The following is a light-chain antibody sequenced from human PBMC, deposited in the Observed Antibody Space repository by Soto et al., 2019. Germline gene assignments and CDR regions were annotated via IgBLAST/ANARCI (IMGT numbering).Light chain of an antibody. Sequence: QSALTQPASVSGSAGQSITISCTGTSSDVGGYKYVSWYQQHPGKAPRLIIYEVSNRPSGISSRFSGFKSGNTASLTISGLQAEDEADYYCSSYTISSSYVFGIGTKVTVL. CDR2: EVS. CDR3: SSYTISSSYV. V-gene: IGLV2-14*01. CDR1: SSDVGGYKY. J-gene: IGLJ1*01.